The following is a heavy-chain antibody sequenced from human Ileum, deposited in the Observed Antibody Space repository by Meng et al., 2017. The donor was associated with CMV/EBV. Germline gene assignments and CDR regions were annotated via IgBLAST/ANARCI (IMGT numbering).Heavy chain of an antibody. Sequence: GGSLRLSCAASGFTFSSYGMHWVRQAPGKGLEWVAFIRYDGSNKYYADSVKGRFTISRDNSKNTLYLQMNSLRAEDTAVYYFAKDLLGMGYYCYGMDVWGQGTTVTVSS. V-gene: IGHV3-30*02. CDR3: AKDLLGMGYYCYGMDV. D-gene: IGHD1-26*01. CDR1: GFTFSSYG. J-gene: IGHJ6*02. CDR2: IRYDGSNK.